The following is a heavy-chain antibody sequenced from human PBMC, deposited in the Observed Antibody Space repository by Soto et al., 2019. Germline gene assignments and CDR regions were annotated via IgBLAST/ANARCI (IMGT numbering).Heavy chain of an antibody. V-gene: IGHV3-23*01. CDR2: ISSNGGST. CDR3: AKLVESATSI. J-gene: IGHJ4*02. D-gene: IGHD2-15*01. CDR1: GFTFSSYA. Sequence: GGSLRLSCAASGFTFSSYALIWVRQAPGKGLQWVSAISSNGGSTYYADSVKGRFTISRDNSKNTLYLQMNSLRTEDTAVYYCAKLVESATSIWGQGTLVTVSS.